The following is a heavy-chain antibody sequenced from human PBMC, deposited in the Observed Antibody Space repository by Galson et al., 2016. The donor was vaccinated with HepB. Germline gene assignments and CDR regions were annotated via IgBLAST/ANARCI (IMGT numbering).Heavy chain of an antibody. CDR2: IDITGSGT. CDR3: LSGYTSGL. J-gene: IGHJ4*02. D-gene: IGHD6-19*01. V-gene: IGHV3-23*01. Sequence: SLRLSCAASEFTFSNYAMSWVRQAPGKGLEWVSSIDITGSGTYYADSVKGRFTISRDNGKNSLYMEMKSLRGEDTAVYYCLSGYTSGLWGQGTLVTVSS. CDR1: EFTFSNYA.